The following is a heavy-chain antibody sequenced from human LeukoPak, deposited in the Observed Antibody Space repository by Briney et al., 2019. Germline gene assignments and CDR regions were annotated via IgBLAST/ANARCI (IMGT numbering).Heavy chain of an antibody. Sequence: GGSLRLSCAASGFTVSSNYMSWVRQAPGKGLEWVSAISGSGGSTYYADSVKGRFTISRDNSKNTLYLQMNSLRAEDTAVYYCAREDSAYSAYGMDVWGQGTTVTVSS. CDR1: GFTVSSNY. V-gene: IGHV3-23*01. D-gene: IGHD5-12*01. CDR2: ISGSGGST. J-gene: IGHJ6*02. CDR3: AREDSAYSAYGMDV.